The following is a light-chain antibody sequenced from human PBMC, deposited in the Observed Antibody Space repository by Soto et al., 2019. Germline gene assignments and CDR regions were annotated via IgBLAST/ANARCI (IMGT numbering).Light chain of an antibody. V-gene: IGLV1-40*01. Sequence: QAVVTQPPSVSGAPGQRVTISCTGSSSNIGAGYDVHWYQQLPGTAPKLVIYGNSNRPSGVPDRFSGSKSGTSASLAITGLQAEDEADYYCQSYDSSLSVVFGGGTKVTVL. J-gene: IGLJ2*01. CDR3: QSYDSSLSVV. CDR2: GNS. CDR1: SSNIGAGYD.